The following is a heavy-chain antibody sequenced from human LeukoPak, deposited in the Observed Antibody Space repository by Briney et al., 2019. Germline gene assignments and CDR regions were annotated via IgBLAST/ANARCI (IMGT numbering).Heavy chain of an antibody. J-gene: IGHJ4*02. CDR3: AREDSSSWKELDY. CDR2: IYSGGST. D-gene: IGHD6-13*01. V-gene: IGHV3-53*01. Sequence: GGSLRLSCAASGFTVSSNYMSWVRQAPGKGLEWVSVIYSGGSTYYADSVKGRFTISRDNSKNTLYLQMNSLRAEDTAVYYCAREDSSSWKELDYWGQGTLVTVSS. CDR1: GFTVSSNY.